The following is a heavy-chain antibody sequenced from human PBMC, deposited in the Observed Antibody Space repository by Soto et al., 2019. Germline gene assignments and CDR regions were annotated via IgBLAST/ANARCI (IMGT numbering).Heavy chain of an antibody. CDR3: ASNDYGDSTNAFDI. CDR1: SGSISSSNW. CDR2: IYHSGST. J-gene: IGHJ3*02. V-gene: IGHV4-4*02. Sequence: SETLSLTCAVSSGSISSSNWWSWVRQPPGKGLEWIGEIYHSGSTNYNPSLKSRVTISVDKSKNQFSLKLSSVTAADTAVYYCASNDYGDSTNAFDIWGQGTMVTVS. D-gene: IGHD4-17*01.